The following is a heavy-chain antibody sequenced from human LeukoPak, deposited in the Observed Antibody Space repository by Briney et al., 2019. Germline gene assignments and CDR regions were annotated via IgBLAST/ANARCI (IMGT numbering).Heavy chain of an antibody. J-gene: IGHJ4*02. V-gene: IGHV4-39*01. Sequence: SETLSLTCTVSGGSISSYYWGWIRQPPGKGLEWIGSIYYSGSTYYNPSLKSRVTISVDTSKNQFSLKLSSVTAADTAVYYCARHSSSSRPNFDNWGQGTLVTVSS. CDR1: GGSISSYY. CDR3: ARHSSSSRPNFDN. CDR2: IYYSGST. D-gene: IGHD6-6*01.